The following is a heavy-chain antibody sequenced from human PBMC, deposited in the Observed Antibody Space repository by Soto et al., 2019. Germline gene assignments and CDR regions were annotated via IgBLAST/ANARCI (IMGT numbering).Heavy chain of an antibody. CDR1: GFTISNYA. J-gene: IGHJ4*02. Sequence: EVQLLESGGGLVQPGGSLRLSCAASGFTISNYAMTWVRQAPGKGLEWVSVITGSGGGTYFVDSVKGRFTISRDNSKNTVYLQMNSLRAEDTAVYYCAKRPLTAAGFDYWGQGTLVTVSS. V-gene: IGHV3-23*01. CDR2: ITGSGGGT. CDR3: AKRPLTAAGFDY. D-gene: IGHD6-13*01.